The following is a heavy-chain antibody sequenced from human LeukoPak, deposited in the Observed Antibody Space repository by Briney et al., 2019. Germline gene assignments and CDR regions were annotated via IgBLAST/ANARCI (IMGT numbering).Heavy chain of an antibody. J-gene: IGHJ4*02. V-gene: IGHV3-74*01. CDR1: GFTFSSYW. Sequence: QSGGSLRLSCVASGFTFSSYWMHWVRQDPRKGLVWVSRINGDGRNINYADSVRGRFTISRDNAKNTLYLQMNSLRAEDTALYYCAKDLTAMAQNYFDYWGQGTLVTVSS. CDR2: INGDGRNI. D-gene: IGHD5-18*01. CDR3: AKDLTAMAQNYFDY.